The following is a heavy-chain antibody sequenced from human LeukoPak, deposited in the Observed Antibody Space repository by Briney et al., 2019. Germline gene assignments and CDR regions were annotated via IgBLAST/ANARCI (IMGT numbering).Heavy chain of an antibody. V-gene: IGHV1-24*01. D-gene: IGHD1-14*01. CDR3: ATEEPAAFPRYPKEFDY. Sequence: GASVKVSCKASGYTLTELSMHWVRQAPGKGLEWMGGFDPEDGETIYAQKFQGRVTMTEDTSTDTAYMELSSLRSEDTAVYYCATEEPAAFPRYPKEFDYWGQGTLVTVSS. J-gene: IGHJ4*02. CDR1: GYTLTELS. CDR2: FDPEDGET.